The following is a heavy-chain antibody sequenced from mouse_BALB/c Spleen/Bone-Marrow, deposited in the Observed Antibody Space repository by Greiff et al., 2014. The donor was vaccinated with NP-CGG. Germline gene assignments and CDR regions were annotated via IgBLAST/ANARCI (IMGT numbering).Heavy chain of an antibody. D-gene: IGHD2-14*01. Sequence: VQLKESGAELVRPGALVKLSYKASGFNIKDYYMYWVKQRPEQGLEWIGWIDPENGNTIYDPKFQGKASITVDTSSNTAYLQLSSLTSEDTAVYYGASYYRYDRYFDVWGAGTTVTVSS. CDR1: GFNIKDYY. V-gene: IGHV14-1*02. CDR3: ASYYRYDRYFDV. CDR2: IDPENGNT. J-gene: IGHJ1*01.